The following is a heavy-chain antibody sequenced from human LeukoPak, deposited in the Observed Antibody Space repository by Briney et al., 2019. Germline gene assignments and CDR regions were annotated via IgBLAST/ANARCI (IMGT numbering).Heavy chain of an antibody. D-gene: IGHD6-13*01. CDR3: AGGGDRKQLVQVY. J-gene: IGHJ4*02. CDR2: VNHNGST. Sequence: PSETLSLTCAVYGGSFSGYYWSWIRQPPGKGLEWMGEVNHNGSTNYNPSLKSRVTISADTSKNQFSLKLTPVTAADTAVYYCAGGGDRKQLVQVYWGQGTLVTVSS. V-gene: IGHV4-34*01. CDR1: GGSFSGYY.